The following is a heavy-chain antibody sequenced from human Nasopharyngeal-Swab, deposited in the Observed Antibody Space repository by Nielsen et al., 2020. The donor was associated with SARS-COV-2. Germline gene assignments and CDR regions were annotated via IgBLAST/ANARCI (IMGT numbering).Heavy chain of an antibody. Sequence: WIRQPPGKGLEWIGSISYSGSTYYNPSLKSRVTISVDTSKNQFSLKLSSVTAADTAVYYCARDGRAGTTGLLVQHYFDYWGQGTLVTVSS. D-gene: IGHD2-15*01. V-gene: IGHV4-39*07. CDR2: ISYSGST. J-gene: IGHJ4*02. CDR3: ARDGRAGTTGLLVQHYFDY.